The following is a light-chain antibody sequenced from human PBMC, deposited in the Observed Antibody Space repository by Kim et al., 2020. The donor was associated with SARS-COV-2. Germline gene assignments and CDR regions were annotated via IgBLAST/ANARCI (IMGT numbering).Light chain of an antibody. V-gene: IGLV2-14*03. Sequence: SITISCTGSSSDIGVYNFVSWYQQHPGKAPKLIIYDVTKRPSGVSNRFSGSKSGDTASLTISGLQAEDEADYYCISYTASSTNVVFGGGTQLTVL. CDR3: ISYTASSTNVV. CDR1: SSDIGVYNF. J-gene: IGLJ2*01. CDR2: DVT.